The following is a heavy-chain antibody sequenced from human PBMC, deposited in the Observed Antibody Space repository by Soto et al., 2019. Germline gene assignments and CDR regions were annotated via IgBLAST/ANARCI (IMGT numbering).Heavy chain of an antibody. J-gene: IGHJ6*02. CDR2: ISGSGGST. CDR3: AAMSREYYYYGMDV. CDR1: GFTFSSYA. D-gene: IGHD1-26*01. Sequence: EVQLLESGGGLVQPGGSLRLSCAASGFTFSSYAMSWVRQAPGKGLEWGSAISGSGGSTYYADSVKGRFPISRDNSKNTLYLQMNSLRAEDTAVYYCAAMSREYYYYGMDVWGQGTTVTVSS. V-gene: IGHV3-23*01.